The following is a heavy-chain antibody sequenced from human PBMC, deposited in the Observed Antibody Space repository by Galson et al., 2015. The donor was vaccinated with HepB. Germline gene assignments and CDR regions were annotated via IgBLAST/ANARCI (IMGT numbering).Heavy chain of an antibody. Sequence: SLRLSCAASGFSFDDYAMQWVRQAPGKGLEWVSGISWNSVSIGYADSVKGRFTISRDNAKNSLYLQMNSLRTEDTALYYRVKDLGYDKYYFDSWGQGTLVTISS. CDR1: GFSFDDYA. V-gene: IGHV3-9*01. CDR3: VKDLGYDKYYFDS. J-gene: IGHJ4*02. D-gene: IGHD3-22*01. CDR2: ISWNSVSI.